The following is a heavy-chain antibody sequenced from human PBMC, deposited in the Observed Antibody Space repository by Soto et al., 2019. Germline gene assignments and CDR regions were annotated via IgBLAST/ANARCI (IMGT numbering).Heavy chain of an antibody. Sequence: QLQLQESGPGLVKPSETLSLTCTVSGGSISSSSYYWGWIRQPPGKGLEWIGSIYYSGSTYYNPSLKSRVTISVDTSKNQFSLKLRSGTAADTAVYYCARSPYGGYGLGGFDPWGQGTLVTVSS. D-gene: IGHD4-17*01. CDR1: GGSISSSSYY. CDR2: IYYSGST. CDR3: ARSPYGGYGLGGFDP. J-gene: IGHJ5*02. V-gene: IGHV4-39*01.